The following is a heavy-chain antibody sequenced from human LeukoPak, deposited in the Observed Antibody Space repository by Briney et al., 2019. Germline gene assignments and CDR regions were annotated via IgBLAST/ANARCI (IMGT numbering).Heavy chain of an antibody. D-gene: IGHD3-10*01. V-gene: IGHV4-4*07. CDR1: GGPISSYY. CDR2: IYTSGST. Sequence: PSETLSLTCTVSGGPISSYYWSWIRQPAGKGLEWIGRIYTSGSTNYNPSLKSRVTISVDKSKNQFSLKLSSVTAADTAVYYCARDRYGSGSTNWFDPWGQGTLVTVSS. CDR3: ARDRYGSGSTNWFDP. J-gene: IGHJ5*02.